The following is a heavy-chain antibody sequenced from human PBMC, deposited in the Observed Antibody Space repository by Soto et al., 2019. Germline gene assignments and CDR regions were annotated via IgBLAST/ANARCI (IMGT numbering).Heavy chain of an antibody. V-gene: IGHV4-31*03. CDR1: GGSISSGGYY. Sequence: SETLSLTCTVSGGSISSGGYYWSWIRQHPGKGLEWIGYIYYSGSTYYNPSLKSRVTISVDTSKNQFSLKLSSVTAADTAVYYCARDGITTAHAFDIWGQGTMVTVS. CDR2: IYYSGST. D-gene: IGHD3-22*01. CDR3: ARDGITTAHAFDI. J-gene: IGHJ3*02.